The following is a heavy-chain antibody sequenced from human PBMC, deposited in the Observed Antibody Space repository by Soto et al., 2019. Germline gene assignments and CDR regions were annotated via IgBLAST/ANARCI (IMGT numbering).Heavy chain of an antibody. CDR1: GGTFSSYA. CDR3: ARGQFHHVSNYHYALDV. Sequence: QVQLVQSGADVKKPGSSVKVSCKASGGTFSSYAISWVRQAPGQGLEWMGGFIPMFNRPHSARKFQGRVTSTADESTSTAYMALSSLRSEDTAVYYCARGQFHHVSNYHYALDVCGQGTTVTVSS. V-gene: IGHV1-69*01. CDR2: FIPMFNRP. J-gene: IGHJ6*02.